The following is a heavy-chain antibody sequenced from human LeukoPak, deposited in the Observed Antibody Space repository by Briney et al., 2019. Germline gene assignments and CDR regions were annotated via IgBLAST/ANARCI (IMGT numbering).Heavy chain of an antibody. CDR3: ARDSYYDSSGYYLFDY. J-gene: IGHJ4*02. CDR2: ISSSSSYI. Sequence: GGSLRLSCAASGFTFSSYEMNWVRQAPGKGLEWVSSISSSSSYIYYADSVKGRFTISRDNAKNSLYLQMNSLRAEDTAVYYCARDSYYDSSGYYLFDYWGQGTLVTVSS. V-gene: IGHV3-21*01. D-gene: IGHD3-22*01. CDR1: GFTFSSYE.